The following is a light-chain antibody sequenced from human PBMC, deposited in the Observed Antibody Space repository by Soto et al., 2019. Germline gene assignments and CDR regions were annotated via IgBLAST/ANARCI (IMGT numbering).Light chain of an antibody. CDR2: AAS. CDR1: QGIRND. CDR3: QQYDNLPPIP. V-gene: IGKV1-6*01. J-gene: IGKJ5*01. Sequence: AIQMTQSPSSLSASVGDRVTITCRASQGIRNDLDWFQQKPGKAPKLLIYAASNLQSGVPARFSGSGSGTDFNLTISSLQIDDFASYYCQQYDNLPPIPSGEGTRLGI.